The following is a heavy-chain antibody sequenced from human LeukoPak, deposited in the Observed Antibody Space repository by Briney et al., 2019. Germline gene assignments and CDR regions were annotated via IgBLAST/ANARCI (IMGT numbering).Heavy chain of an antibody. D-gene: IGHD4-17*01. J-gene: IGHJ4*02. CDR1: GYSFTNYW. Sequence: SLKISXKGSGYSFTNYWIGWVRQMPGKGLEWMGIIHSADSNTKYSPSFQGQVTISADKSISTAYLQWSGLKASDTAMYYCAGARHGDYRWDYWGQGTLVTVSS. CDR3: AGARHGDYRWDY. CDR2: IHSADSNT. V-gene: IGHV5-51*01.